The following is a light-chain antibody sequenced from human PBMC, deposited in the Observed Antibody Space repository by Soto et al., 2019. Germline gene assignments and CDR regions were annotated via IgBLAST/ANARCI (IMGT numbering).Light chain of an antibody. CDR1: QSISSY. J-gene: IGKJ1*01. CDR3: QQSYNTPWT. CDR2: AAS. V-gene: IGKV1-39*01. Sequence: DIQMTQSPSSLSASVGDRVTLTCRASQSISSYLNWYQQKPGKAPKVLIYAASSLQSGVPSRFSGSGSGTDFTLTISSLQPEDFATYYCQQSYNTPWTFGQGTKVEIK.